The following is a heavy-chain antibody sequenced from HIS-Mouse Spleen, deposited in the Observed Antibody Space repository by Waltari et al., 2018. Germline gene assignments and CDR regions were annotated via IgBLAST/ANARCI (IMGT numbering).Heavy chain of an antibody. CDR1: GGSISSSSYY. CDR3: ARRSMTTVTYYYYYGMDV. D-gene: IGHD4-17*01. V-gene: IGHV4-39*07. J-gene: IGHJ6*02. CDR2: MYYSGRT. Sequence: QLQLQESGPGLVKPSETLSLTCTVSGGSISSSSYYWGWIRQPPGKGLEWIGSMYYSGRTYYNPSRKSRVTISVDTSKNQFSLKLSSVTAADTAVYYCARRSMTTVTYYYYYGMDVWGQGTTVTVSS.